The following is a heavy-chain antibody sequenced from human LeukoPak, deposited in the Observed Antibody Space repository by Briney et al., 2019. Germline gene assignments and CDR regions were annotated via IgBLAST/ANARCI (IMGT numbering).Heavy chain of an antibody. J-gene: IGHJ6*03. D-gene: IGHD5-18*01. CDR2: INHSGST. CDR1: GGSFSGYY. Sequence: PSETLSLTCAVYGGSFSGYYWSWIRQPPGKGLEWIGEINHSGSTNYNPSLKSRVTISVDTSKNQFSLKLSSVTAADTAVYYCAWFTAMPHYYYYYMDVWGKGTTVTVSS. CDR3: AWFTAMPHYYYYYMDV. V-gene: IGHV4-34*01.